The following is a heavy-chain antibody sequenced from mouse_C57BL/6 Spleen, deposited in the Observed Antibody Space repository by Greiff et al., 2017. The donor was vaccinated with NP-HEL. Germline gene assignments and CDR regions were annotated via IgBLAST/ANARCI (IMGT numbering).Heavy chain of an antibody. CDR2: IHPNSGST. D-gene: IGHD1-1*01. V-gene: IGHV1-64*01. Sequence: VQLKQPGAELVKPGASVKLSCKASGYTFTSYWMHWVKQRPGQGLEWIGMIHPNSGSTNYNEKFKSKATLTVDKSSSTAYMQLSSLTSEDSAVYYCARTVVAHFDYWGQGTTLTVSS. CDR3: ARTVVAHFDY. CDR1: GYTFTSYW. J-gene: IGHJ2*01.